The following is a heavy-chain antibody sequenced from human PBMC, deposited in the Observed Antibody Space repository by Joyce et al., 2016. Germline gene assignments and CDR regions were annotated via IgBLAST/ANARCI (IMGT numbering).Heavy chain of an antibody. V-gene: IGHV3-21*01. D-gene: IGHD5/OR15-5a*01. Sequence: EVQLVESGGGLVRPGGSLRLSCAASGFTFSRYSMNWVRQAPGKGLEGVSFISSNRNYIYYADSVKGRFTISRDNAKSSLFLQMDSLRAEDTAVYYCARNSAPRASTYYGLDVWGQGTTVTVSS. CDR1: GFTFSRYS. CDR3: ARNSAPRASTYYGLDV. CDR2: ISSNRNYI. J-gene: IGHJ6*02.